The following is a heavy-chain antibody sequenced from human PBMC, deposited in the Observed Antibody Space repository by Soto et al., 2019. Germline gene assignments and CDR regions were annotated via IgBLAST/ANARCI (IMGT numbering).Heavy chain of an antibody. V-gene: IGHV3-48*02. D-gene: IGHD2-2*02. CDR1: GFTFSAYS. CDR2: ISTDSSAI. Sequence: GGSLRLSCAASGFTFSAYSMNWVRQAPGKGLEWVSYISTDSSAIHYADSVKGRFTMSRDNAKNSLYLQMNSLRDEDTAVYFCARDKADRYCVPTSCYSTLDHWGQGTLVTVSS. J-gene: IGHJ4*02. CDR3: ARDKADRYCVPTSCYSTLDH.